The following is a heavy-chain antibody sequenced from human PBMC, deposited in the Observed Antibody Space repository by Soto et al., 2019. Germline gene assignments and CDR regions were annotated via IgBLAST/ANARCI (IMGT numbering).Heavy chain of an antibody. V-gene: IGHV1-69*01. CDR2: IIPIFGTA. J-gene: IGHJ4*02. D-gene: IGHD3-9*01. CDR3: ARNYDILTGPEYYFDY. CDR1: GGTFSSYA. Sequence: QVQLVQSGAEVKKPGSSVKVSCKASGGTFSSYAISWVRQAPGQGLEWMGGIIPIFGTANYAQKFQGRVTITADESTSTAYMKLSSLRSEDTAVYYCARNYDILTGPEYYFDYWGQGTLVTVSS.